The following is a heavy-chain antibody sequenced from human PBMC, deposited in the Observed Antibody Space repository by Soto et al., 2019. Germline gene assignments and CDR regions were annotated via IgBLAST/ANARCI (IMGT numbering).Heavy chain of an antibody. CDR2: ISYDGSNK. V-gene: IGHV3-30-3*01. CDR1: GFTFSSYA. Sequence: PGGSLRLSCAASGFTFSSYAMHWVRQSPGKGLEWVAVISYDGSNKYYADSVKGRFTISRDNSKNTLYLQMNSLRAEDTAVYYCAGGVYCSSTSCPMDVWGQGTTVTV. J-gene: IGHJ6*02. CDR3: AGGVYCSSTSCPMDV. D-gene: IGHD2-2*01.